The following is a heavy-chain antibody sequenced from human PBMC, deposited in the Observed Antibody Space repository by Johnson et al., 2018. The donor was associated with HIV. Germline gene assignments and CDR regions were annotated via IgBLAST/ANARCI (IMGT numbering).Heavy chain of an antibody. CDR3: AKGPNGQLDDAFHI. D-gene: IGHD6-6*01. CDR1: GFTFSSYA. CDR2: IWYDGNNK. Sequence: VQLVESGGGVVQPGRSLRLSCAASGFTFSSYAMHWVRQAPGKGLEWVAVIWYDGNNKYYADSVKGRFTISRDNSKNTLYLQMNSLRAEDTAVYYCAKGPNGQLDDAFHIWGQGTMVTVSS. V-gene: IGHV3-33*06. J-gene: IGHJ3*02.